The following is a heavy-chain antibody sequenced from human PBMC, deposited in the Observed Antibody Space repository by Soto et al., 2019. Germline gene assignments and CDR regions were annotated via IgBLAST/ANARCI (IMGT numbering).Heavy chain of an antibody. D-gene: IGHD6-13*01. Sequence: PSETLSLTCAVSGGSISSGGYSWSWIRQPPGKGLEWIGYIYHSGSTYYNPSLKSRVTISVDRSKNQFSLKLSSVTAADTAVYYCARTSSSYNWFDPWGQGTLVTVS. CDR2: IYHSGST. V-gene: IGHV4-30-2*01. CDR1: GGSISSGGYS. J-gene: IGHJ5*02. CDR3: ARTSSSYNWFDP.